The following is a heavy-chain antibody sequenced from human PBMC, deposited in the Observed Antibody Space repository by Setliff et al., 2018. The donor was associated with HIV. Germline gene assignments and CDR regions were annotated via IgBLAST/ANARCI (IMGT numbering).Heavy chain of an antibody. CDR3: ARVDRVESAFDI. D-gene: IGHD2-15*01. CDR2: IHYSGST. J-gene: IGHJ3*02. CDR1: GGSIRSH. Sequence: ASETLSLTCSVSGGSIRSHWSWIRQPPGKGLEWVGYIHYSGSTKYNSSLKRRVTMSIDTSTNQSSLKLSSATAADTAIYYCARVDRVESAFDIWGQGAMVTVSS. V-gene: IGHV4-59*11.